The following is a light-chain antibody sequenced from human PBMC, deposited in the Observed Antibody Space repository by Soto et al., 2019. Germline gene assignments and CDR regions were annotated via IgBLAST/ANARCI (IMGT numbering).Light chain of an antibody. Sequence: DIQMTQSPSTLSASVGDRVTITCRASQSISSWLAWYQQKPWKAPKLLIYKASSLESGVPSRFSSSGSGTEFTLTISSLQPDDFATYYCQQYNSYPITFGQGTRLEIK. V-gene: IGKV1-5*03. J-gene: IGKJ5*01. CDR1: QSISSW. CDR2: KAS. CDR3: QQYNSYPIT.